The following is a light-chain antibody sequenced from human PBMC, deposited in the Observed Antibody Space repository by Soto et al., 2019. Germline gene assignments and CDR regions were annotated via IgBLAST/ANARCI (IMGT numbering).Light chain of an antibody. CDR1: QSISSY. Sequence: DIQMTQSPSSLSASVGDRVTITCRASQSISSYLNWYQQKPGKAPNLLIYAASSLQSGVPSRFSGSGSGTDFTLTISSLQPEDFAIYYCQQSYSTPYTFGQGIKLEIK. CDR3: QQSYSTPYT. CDR2: AAS. V-gene: IGKV1-39*01. J-gene: IGKJ2*01.